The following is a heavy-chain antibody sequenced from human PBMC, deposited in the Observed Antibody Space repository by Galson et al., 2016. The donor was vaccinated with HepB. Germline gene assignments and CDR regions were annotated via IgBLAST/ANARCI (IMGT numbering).Heavy chain of an antibody. J-gene: IGHJ4*02. Sequence: SLRLSCAVSGFDLDDHAMHWVRQTPEKGLEWVSGISWNGRTIDYADSVKGRFTISRDTASNSLFLQMTGLRVDETAVYYCAGDISSGLVGDFAQWGQGTLVTVSS. V-gene: IGHV3-9*01. CDR2: ISWNGRTI. CDR3: AGDISSGLVGDFAQ. CDR1: GFDLDDHA. D-gene: IGHD2-15*01.